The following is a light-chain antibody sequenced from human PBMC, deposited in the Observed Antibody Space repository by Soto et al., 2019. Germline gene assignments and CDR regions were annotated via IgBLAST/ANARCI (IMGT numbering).Light chain of an antibody. CDR1: QSVSSSY. Sequence: VVLTQSPGTLSLSPRERATLSCRASQSVSSSYLAWYQQKPGQAPRLLIYGASSRATGIPDRFSGSGSGTDFTLTISRLEPEDFAVYYCQQYGSSPLVTFGQGTRLEIK. CDR3: QQYGSSPLVT. CDR2: GAS. V-gene: IGKV3-20*01. J-gene: IGKJ5*01.